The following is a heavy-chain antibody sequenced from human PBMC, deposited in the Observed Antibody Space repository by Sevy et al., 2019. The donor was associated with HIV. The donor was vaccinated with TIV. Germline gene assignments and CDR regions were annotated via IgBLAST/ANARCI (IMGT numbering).Heavy chain of an antibody. CDR3: AREDDLGFMGDY. CDR1: GYTFTGYY. CDR2: INPNSGGT. D-gene: IGHD1-26*01. V-gene: IGHV1-2*02. J-gene: IGHJ4*02. Sequence: ASVKVSCKASGYTFTGYYMHWVRQAPGQGLEWMGWINPNSGGTNYAQKFQGRVTMTRDTSISTVYMELSRLRSDDTAVYYCAREDDLGFMGDYWGQGTLVTVSS.